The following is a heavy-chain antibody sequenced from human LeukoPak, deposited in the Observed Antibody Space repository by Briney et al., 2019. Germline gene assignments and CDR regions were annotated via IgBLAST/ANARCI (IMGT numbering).Heavy chain of an antibody. Sequence: SETLSLTCTVSGGSISSYYWSWIRQPPGKGLEWIGYIYYSGSTNYNPSLKSRVTISVDTSKNQFSLKLSSVTAADTAVYYCARVGRAAAGPFFDSWGQGTLVTVSS. CDR3: ARVGRAAAGPFFDS. J-gene: IGHJ4*02. CDR1: GGSISSYY. V-gene: IGHV4-59*01. CDR2: IYYSGST. D-gene: IGHD6-13*01.